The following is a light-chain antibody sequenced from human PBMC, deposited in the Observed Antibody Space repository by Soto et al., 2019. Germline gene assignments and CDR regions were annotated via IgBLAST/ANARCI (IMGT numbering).Light chain of an antibody. CDR1: SSDIGGYNY. Sequence: QSVLTQPASVSGSPGQSITISCTGSSSDIGGYNYVSWYQQHPGTAPKLMIYEVSNRPSGVSNRFSGSKSGNTASLTISGLQAEDEADYCCSSYASSNALVFGGGTKVTVL. J-gene: IGLJ3*02. V-gene: IGLV2-14*01. CDR3: SSYASSNALV. CDR2: EVS.